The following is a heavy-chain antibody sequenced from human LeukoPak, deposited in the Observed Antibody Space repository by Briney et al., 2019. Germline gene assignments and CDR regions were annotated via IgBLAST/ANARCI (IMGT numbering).Heavy chain of an antibody. Sequence: PSETLSLTCAVYGGSFSGYYWSWIRQPPGKGLEWIGEINHSGSTNYNASLKGRVAISVDTPKNQFSLKVTSLTAADTAVYYCARPNSGTYPYDAFDIWGQGTMITVS. CDR3: ARPNSGTYPYDAFDI. J-gene: IGHJ3*02. CDR2: INHSGST. CDR1: GGSFSGYY. D-gene: IGHD1-26*01. V-gene: IGHV4-34*01.